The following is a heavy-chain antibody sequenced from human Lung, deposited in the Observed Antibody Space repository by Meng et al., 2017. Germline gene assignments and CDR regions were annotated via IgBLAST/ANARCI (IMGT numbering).Heavy chain of an antibody. J-gene: IGHJ5*02. Sequence: QVQLQESGPGLVKPSRTLSLTCAVFGGSISSRNWWSWVRQSPGKGLEWIGEIYHSGRTNYNPSLESRVTISLDKSQNHFSLKVKSVTAAGTAVYYCVRGGQDQAYYDFWSGPFDPWGQGTLVTVSS. CDR1: GGSISSRNW. D-gene: IGHD3-3*01. CDR2: IYHSGRT. CDR3: VRGGQDQAYYDFWSGPFDP. V-gene: IGHV4-4*02.